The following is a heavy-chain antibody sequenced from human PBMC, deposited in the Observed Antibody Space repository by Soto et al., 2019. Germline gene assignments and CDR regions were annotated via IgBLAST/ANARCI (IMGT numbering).Heavy chain of an antibody. Sequence: SETLSLTCTVSGGSISSGGYYWSWIRQHPGKGLEWIGYIYYSGSTYYNPSLKSRVTISVDTSKNQFSLKLSSVTAADTAVYYCARASAMVTFFDYWGQGTLVTVSS. V-gene: IGHV4-31*03. CDR1: GGSISSGGYY. CDR2: IYYSGST. D-gene: IGHD5-18*01. J-gene: IGHJ4*02. CDR3: ARASAMVTFFDY.